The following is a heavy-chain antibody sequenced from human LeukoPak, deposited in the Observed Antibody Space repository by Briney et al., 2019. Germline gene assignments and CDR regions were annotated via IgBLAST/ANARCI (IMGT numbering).Heavy chain of an antibody. CDR1: GGSISSSSYY. CDR2: IYYSGST. J-gene: IGHJ5*02. CDR3: ARHVDVVVVAATGPWFDP. D-gene: IGHD2-15*01. V-gene: IGHV4-39*01. Sequence: SDTLSLTCTVSGGSISSSSYYWGWIRQPPGKGLEWIGSIYYSGSTYYNPSLKSRVTISVDTSKNQFSLKLSSVTAADTAVYYCARHVDVVVVAATGPWFDPWGQGTLVTVSS.